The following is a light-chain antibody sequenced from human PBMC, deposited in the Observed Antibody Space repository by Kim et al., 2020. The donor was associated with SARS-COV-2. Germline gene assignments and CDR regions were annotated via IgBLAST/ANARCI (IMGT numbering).Light chain of an antibody. CDR1: NIGSKS. Sequence: APGKEARITCGGNNIGSKSVQWYQQRPGQAPVLVIYYDSDRPSGIPERFSGSNAGNAATLTISRVEAGDEADYYCQVWDSSSDHVVFGGGTKLTVL. CDR2: YDS. CDR3: QVWDSSSDHVV. V-gene: IGLV3-21*04. J-gene: IGLJ2*01.